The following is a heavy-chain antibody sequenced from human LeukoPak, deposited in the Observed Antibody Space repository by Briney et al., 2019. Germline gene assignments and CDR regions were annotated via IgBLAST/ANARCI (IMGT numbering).Heavy chain of an antibody. V-gene: IGHV4-59*01. J-gene: IGHJ2*01. CDR1: GGSISSYY. CDR2: IYYSGST. CDR3: ARGYSSSWYVRRWYFDL. D-gene: IGHD6-13*01. Sequence: PSETLSLTCTVSGGSISSYYWSWIRQPPGKGLEWIGYIYYSGSTNYNPSLKSRVTISVDTSKNQFSLKLSSVTAADTAVYYCARGYSSSWYVRRWYFDLWGRGTLVTVSS.